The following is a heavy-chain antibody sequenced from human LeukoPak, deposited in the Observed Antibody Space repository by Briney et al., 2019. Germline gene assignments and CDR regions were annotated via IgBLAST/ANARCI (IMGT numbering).Heavy chain of an antibody. D-gene: IGHD1-26*01. Sequence: PSETLSLTCTVFGGSISTSSYYWGWIRQPPGKGLEWIGSIFYSGSTFYNPSHKSRVTLSVDTSNNQFSLKLSSVTAADTAVYYCARHVGSENYPRYFDYWGQGPLVTVSS. J-gene: IGHJ4*02. CDR2: IFYSGST. V-gene: IGHV4-39*01. CDR1: GGSISTSSYY. CDR3: ARHVGSENYPRYFDY.